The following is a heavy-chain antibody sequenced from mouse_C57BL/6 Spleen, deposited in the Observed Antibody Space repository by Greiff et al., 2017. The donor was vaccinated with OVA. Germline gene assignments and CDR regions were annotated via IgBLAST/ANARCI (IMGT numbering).Heavy chain of an antibody. CDR3: ARSGYSKKVGAMDY. CDR2: INPGSGGT. V-gene: IGHV1-54*01. Sequence: QVQLQQSGAELVRPGTSVKVSCKASGYAFTNYLIEWVKQRPGQGLEWIGVINPGSGGTNYNEKFKGKATLTADKSSSTAYMQLSSLTSEDSAVYFCARSGYSKKVGAMDYWGQGTSVTVSS. CDR1: GYAFTNYL. D-gene: IGHD2-5*01. J-gene: IGHJ4*01.